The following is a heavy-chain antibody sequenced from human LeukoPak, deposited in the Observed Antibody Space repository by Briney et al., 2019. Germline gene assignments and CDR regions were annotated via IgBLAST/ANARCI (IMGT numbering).Heavy chain of an antibody. D-gene: IGHD6-19*01. CDR1: GGSISSYY. J-gene: IGHJ4*02. V-gene: IGHV4-59*01. CDR3: ARDSSGWYEGFDY. Sequence: SETLSLTCTVSGGSISSYYWSWIRQPPGKGLEWIGCIYYSGSTNYNPSLKSRVTISVDTSKNQFSLKLSSVTAADTAVYYCARDSSGWYEGFDYWGQGTLVTVSS. CDR2: IYYSGST.